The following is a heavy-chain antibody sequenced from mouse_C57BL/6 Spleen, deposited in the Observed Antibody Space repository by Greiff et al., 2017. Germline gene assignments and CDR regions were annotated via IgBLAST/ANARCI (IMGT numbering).Heavy chain of an antibody. V-gene: IGHV5-16*01. D-gene: IGHD1-1*01. Sequence: EVMLVESEGGLVQPGSSMKLSCTASGFTFSDYYMAWVRQVPEKGLEWVANINYDGSSTYYLDSLKSRFIISRDNAKNILYLQMSSLKSEDTATYYCARDDAHYYGSTPFAYWGQGTLVTVSA. CDR3: ARDDAHYYGSTPFAY. CDR2: INYDGSST. J-gene: IGHJ3*01. CDR1: GFTFSDYY.